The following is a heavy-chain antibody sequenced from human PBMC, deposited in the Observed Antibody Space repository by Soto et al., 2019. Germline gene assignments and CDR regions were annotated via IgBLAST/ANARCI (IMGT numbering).Heavy chain of an antibody. CDR1: GFTFSTYS. J-gene: IGHJ4*02. D-gene: IGHD3-10*01. V-gene: IGHV3-21*01. CDR3: ARWGLLSDLAIAY. Sequence: GESLRLSCAASGFTFSTYSMNWVRQAPGKGLEWVSSISSRSSYIYYADSVKGRFTISRDNAKNSLYLQMNSLRAEDTAVYYCARWGLLSDLAIAYCGQRLLVTVYS. CDR2: ISSRSSYI.